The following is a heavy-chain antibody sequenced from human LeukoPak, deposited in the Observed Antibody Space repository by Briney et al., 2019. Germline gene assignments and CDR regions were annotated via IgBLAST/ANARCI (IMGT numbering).Heavy chain of an antibody. J-gene: IGHJ6*03. V-gene: IGHV3-23*01. Sequence: GGSLRLSCAASGFTFSSYAMSWVRQAPGKGLKWVSTINDNGAGTYYADSVKGRFTVSRDNSYNTVSLQMNSLRDEDTGVYYCAKGLRTGVGPYMGYHYYMDVWGKGATVTVSS. CDR3: AKGLRTGVGPYMGYHYYMDV. CDR2: INDNGAGT. CDR1: GFTFSSYA. D-gene: IGHD3-16*01.